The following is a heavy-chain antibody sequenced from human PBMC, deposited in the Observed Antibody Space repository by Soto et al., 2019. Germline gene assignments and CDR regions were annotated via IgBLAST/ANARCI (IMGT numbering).Heavy chain of an antibody. D-gene: IGHD3-3*01. CDR1: GFTFSAYA. CDR3: AQGPIFGVENTYDY. CDR2: MSGAGRSS. V-gene: IGHV3-23*01. J-gene: IGHJ4*02. Sequence: DVQLLESGGDLVQPGGSPRLSCAASGFTFSAYAMSWVRQAPGKGLEWVSSMSGAGRSSYDADSVKGRFTISRDNSKNTRYLQMNNLRAEDSALYYCAQGPIFGVENTYDYWGQATLGTVSS.